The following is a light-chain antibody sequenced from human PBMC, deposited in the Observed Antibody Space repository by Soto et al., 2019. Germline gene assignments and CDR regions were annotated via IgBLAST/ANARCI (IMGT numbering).Light chain of an antibody. CDR1: QSVSSRF. CDR2: GAS. V-gene: IGKV3-20*01. Sequence: IVLTQSLGTLSLSAREREKIYCRASQSVSSRFLAWYQQKPGQAPRLLMYGASSRATGIPDRFSGTGSGTDFTLTISRLEPEDFAVYYCQQYGSSPYTFGLGTKVDI. J-gene: IGKJ2*01. CDR3: QQYGSSPYT.